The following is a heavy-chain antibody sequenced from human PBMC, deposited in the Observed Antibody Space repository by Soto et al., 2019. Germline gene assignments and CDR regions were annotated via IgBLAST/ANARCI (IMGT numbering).Heavy chain of an antibody. CDR1: GYTFTSYY. V-gene: IGHV1-46*01. CDR3: ARAQNRDDDWFDP. CDR2: INPSGGST. J-gene: IGHJ5*02. Sequence: ASVKVSCKASGYTFTSYYMHWVRQAPGQGLEWMGIINPSGGSTSYAQKFQGRVTMTRDTSTSTAYMELSSLRSEDTAVYYCARAQNRDDDWFDPWGQGTLVTVSS.